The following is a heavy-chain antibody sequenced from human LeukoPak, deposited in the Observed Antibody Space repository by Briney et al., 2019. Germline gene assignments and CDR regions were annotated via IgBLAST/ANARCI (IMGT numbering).Heavy chain of an antibody. CDR1: GFPFSSYW. CDR2: MKQDGSEK. CDR3: AREAYSDYSFDY. V-gene: IGHV3-7*01. J-gene: IGHJ4*02. Sequence: PGGSLRLSCAASGFPFSSYWMSWVRQTPGKGLEWVANMKQDGSEKNYVDSMKGRFSISRDNAKISLYLQMNSLRAEDTAVYYCAREAYSDYSFDYWGQGTLVTVSS. D-gene: IGHD4-11*01.